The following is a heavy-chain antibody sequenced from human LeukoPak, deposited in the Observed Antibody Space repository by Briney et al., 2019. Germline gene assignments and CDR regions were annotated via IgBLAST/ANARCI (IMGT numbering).Heavy chain of an antibody. Sequence: GGSLRLSYAASGFTFSSYWMHWVRQAPGKGLVWVSRINSDGSSTSYADSVKGRFTISRDNAKNTLYLQMNSLRAEDTAVYYCARIRYDWSGMDVWGQGTTVTVSS. CDR2: INSDGSST. CDR1: GFTFSSYW. V-gene: IGHV3-74*01. D-gene: IGHD1-20*01. J-gene: IGHJ6*02. CDR3: ARIRYDWSGMDV.